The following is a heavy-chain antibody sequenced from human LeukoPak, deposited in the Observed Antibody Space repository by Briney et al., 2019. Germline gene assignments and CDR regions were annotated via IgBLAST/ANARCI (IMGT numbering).Heavy chain of an antibody. CDR3: AKGHCSSSNCFPNYYYYMDV. V-gene: IGHV3-9*01. J-gene: IGHJ6*03. D-gene: IGHD2-15*01. CDR1: GFTFGEYA. CDR2: ISWNSGSI. Sequence: GGSLRLSCAGSGFTFGEYAMHWVWQAPGKGLEWVSGISWNSGSIAYADPVKGRFTISRDNAKNVLFLQMSSLRAADTALYYCAKGHCSSSNCFPNYYYYMDVWGKGTTVTVSS.